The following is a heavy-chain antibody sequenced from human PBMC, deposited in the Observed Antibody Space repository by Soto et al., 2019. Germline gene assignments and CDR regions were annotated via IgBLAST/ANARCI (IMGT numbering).Heavy chain of an antibody. CDR1: GGSVSRGAYY. V-gene: IGHV4-31*03. J-gene: IGHJ4*02. CDR3: AREVGYCDGSTCLSSLYFDF. Sequence: LSLTCTVSGGSVSRGAYYWSWVRQHPGKGLEWIGYIYSSGSTYYNPSLKSRVTISVDTSRNQFSLKLNSVTAADTAVYYCAREVGYCDGSTCLSSLYFDFWGQGTLVTVSS. D-gene: IGHD2-15*01. CDR2: IYSSGST.